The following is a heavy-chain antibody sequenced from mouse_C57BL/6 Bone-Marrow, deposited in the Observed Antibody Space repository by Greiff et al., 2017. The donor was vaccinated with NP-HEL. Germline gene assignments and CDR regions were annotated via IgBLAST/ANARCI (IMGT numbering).Heavy chain of an antibody. V-gene: IGHV14-4*01. D-gene: IGHD1-1*01. Sequence: VQLKQSGAELVRPGASVKLSCTASGFNIKDDYMHWVKQRPEQGLEWIGWIDPENGDTEYASKFQGKATITADTSSNTAYLQLSSLTSEDTAVYYCTTFRATVVAFDYWGQGTTLTVSS. CDR1: GFNIKDDY. CDR3: TTFRATVVAFDY. CDR2: IDPENGDT. J-gene: IGHJ2*01.